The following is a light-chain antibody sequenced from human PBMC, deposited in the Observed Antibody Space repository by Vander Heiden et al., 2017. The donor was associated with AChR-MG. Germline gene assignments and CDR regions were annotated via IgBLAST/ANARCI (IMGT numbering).Light chain of an antibody. V-gene: IGKV1-9*01. CDR3: QQNIGDPRT. J-gene: IGKJ1*01. CDR2: AAS. CDR1: QGISHY. Sequence: DIQLTQSPSFLSASVGDRVTITCRASQGISHYLAWYHQKPGKAPKLLIYAASTLQSGVPSRFSGSGAGTEFTLTISSLQPEDFATYYCQQNIGDPRTFGPGTKVEV.